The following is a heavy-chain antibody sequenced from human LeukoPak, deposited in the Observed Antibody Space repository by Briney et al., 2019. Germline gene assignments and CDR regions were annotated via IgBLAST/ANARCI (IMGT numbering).Heavy chain of an antibody. J-gene: IGHJ4*02. CDR3: ARGPYDSSGYPTAFDY. Sequence: ASVKVSCKASGGTFSSYAISWVRQAPGQGLEWMGRIIPIFGTANYAQKFQGRVTITTDESTSTAYMELSSLRSEDTAVYYRARGPYDSSGYPTAFDYWGQGTLVTVSS. CDR2: IIPIFGTA. V-gene: IGHV1-69*05. CDR1: GGTFSSYA. D-gene: IGHD3-22*01.